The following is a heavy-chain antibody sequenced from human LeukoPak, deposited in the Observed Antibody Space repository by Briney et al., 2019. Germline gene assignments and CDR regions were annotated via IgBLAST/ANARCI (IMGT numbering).Heavy chain of an antibody. CDR2: ISSSGSTI. D-gene: IGHD6-13*01. CDR1: GFTFSSYE. CDR3: AREGYSSSCDY. Sequence: GGSPRLSCAASGFTFSSYEMNWVRQAPGKGLEWVSYISSSGSTIYYADSVKGRFTISRDNAKNSLYLQMNSLRAEDTAVYYCAREGYSSSCDYWGQGTLVTVSS. V-gene: IGHV3-48*03. J-gene: IGHJ4*02.